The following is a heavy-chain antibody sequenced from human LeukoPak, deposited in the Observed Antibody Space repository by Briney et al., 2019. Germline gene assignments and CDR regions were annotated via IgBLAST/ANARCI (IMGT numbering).Heavy chain of an antibody. CDR3: ARGDYYDSSGFYTDAFDI. V-gene: IGHV3-53*01. Sequence: GGSLRLSCAASGFTVSTNYMSWVRQAPGKGLEWVSVIYSGGSTYYADSVKGRFTISRDNSKNTLYLQMNSLRAEDTALYYCARGDYYDSSGFYTDAFDIWGQGTMVTVSS. CDR1: GFTVSTNY. D-gene: IGHD3-22*01. J-gene: IGHJ3*02. CDR2: IYSGGST.